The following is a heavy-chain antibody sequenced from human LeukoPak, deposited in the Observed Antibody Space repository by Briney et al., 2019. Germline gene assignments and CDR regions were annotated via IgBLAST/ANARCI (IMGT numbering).Heavy chain of an antibody. J-gene: IGHJ4*02. CDR3: ARADYGHGY. D-gene: IGHD4-17*01. CDR2: IYHSGST. CDR1: GGSISSGGYS. Sequence: SETLSLTCAVSGGSISSGGYSWSWIRQPPRKGLEWIGYIYHSGSTYYNPSLKSRVTISVDTSKNQFSLKLSSVTAADTAVYYCARADYGHGYWGQGTLVTVSS. V-gene: IGHV4-30-2*01.